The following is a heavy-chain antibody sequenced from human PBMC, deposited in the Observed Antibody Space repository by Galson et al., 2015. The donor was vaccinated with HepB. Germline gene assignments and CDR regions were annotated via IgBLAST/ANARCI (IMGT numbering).Heavy chain of an antibody. Sequence: SLRLSCAASGFTFSGSAMHWVRQTSGRGLEWVGRIRNKAENYETAYAAAVKDRFTISRDDSKNMVYLQMNSLKTDDTAVYYCTRPQAAYSTGWFSPFGYYGMDVWGQGTTVIVSS. D-gene: IGHD6-19*01. V-gene: IGHV3-73*01. CDR1: GFTFSGSA. CDR2: IRNKAENYET. J-gene: IGHJ6*02. CDR3: TRPQAAYSTGWFSPFGYYGMDV.